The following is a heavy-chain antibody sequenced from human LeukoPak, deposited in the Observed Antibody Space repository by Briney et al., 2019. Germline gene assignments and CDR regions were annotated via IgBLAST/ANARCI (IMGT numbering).Heavy chain of an antibody. CDR3: ARNAAHEYYFDY. CDR1: GGSISSYY. Sequence: PSETLSLTCTVSGGSISSYYWSWIRQPPGKGLEWIGYIYYSGSTNYNPSLKSRVTISVDTSKNQFSLKLNSVTAADTAVYHCARNAAHEYYFDYWGQGTLVTVSS. V-gene: IGHV4-59*12. J-gene: IGHJ4*02. D-gene: IGHD2-15*01. CDR2: IYYSGST.